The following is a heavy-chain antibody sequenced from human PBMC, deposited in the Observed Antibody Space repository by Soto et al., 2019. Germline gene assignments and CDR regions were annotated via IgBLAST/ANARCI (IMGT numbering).Heavy chain of an antibody. CDR2: IDYNGVT. D-gene: IGHD2-15*01. J-gene: IGHJ4*02. CDR3: GKVLVGATGHTDSDS. Sequence: SETLSLTCTVSGGSISSYYWNWIRQPPGKGLEWIGNIDYNGVTYSNPSLKSRVTISRDTSKNQFSLKLTSVTAADTALYYCGKVLVGATGHTDSDSWGPGTLVTVSS. CDR1: GGSISSYY. V-gene: IGHV4-59*04.